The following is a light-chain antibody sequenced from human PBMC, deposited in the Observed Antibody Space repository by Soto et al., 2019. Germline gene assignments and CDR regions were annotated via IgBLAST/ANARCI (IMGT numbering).Light chain of an antibody. CDR1: SSDVGGYNY. J-gene: IGLJ2*01. CDR2: EVS. V-gene: IGLV2-8*01. CDR3: SSYAGSNIWV. Sequence: QSVLTQPPSASGSPGQSVTISCTGTSSDVGGYNYVSWYQQHPGKAPKLVIYEVSKRPSGVPDRFSGSKSGNTASLTVSGLHAEDEADYYCSSYAGSNIWVFGGGTKLTVL.